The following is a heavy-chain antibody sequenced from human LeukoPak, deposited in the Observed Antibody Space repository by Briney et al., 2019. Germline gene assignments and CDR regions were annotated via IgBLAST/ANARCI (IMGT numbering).Heavy chain of an antibody. CDR2: INTNTGNP. Sequence: VASVKVSCKASGYTFTSYAMNWVRQAPGQGLEWMGWINTNTGNPTYAQGFTGRFVFSLDTSVSTAYLQISSLKAEDTAVYYCASWAEGYNNDYWGQGTLVTVSS. D-gene: IGHD5-24*01. CDR3: ASWAEGYNNDY. J-gene: IGHJ4*02. CDR1: GYTFTSYA. V-gene: IGHV7-4-1*02.